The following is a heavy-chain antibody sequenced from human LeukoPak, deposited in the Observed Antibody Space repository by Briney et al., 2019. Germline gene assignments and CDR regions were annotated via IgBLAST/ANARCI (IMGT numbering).Heavy chain of an antibody. CDR2: IKSKSDGGTT. CDR1: AFTFSNAL. CDR3: TTWDGVD. D-gene: IGHD1-26*01. Sequence: PGGSLRLSCAASAFTFSNALMTWVRQAPGKGLEWLGHIKSKSDGGTTDCAAPFKGRFTISRDDSKNTPYLQMNSLKTEDTAVYYCTTWDGVDWGQGTMVTVSS. V-gene: IGHV3-15*01. J-gene: IGHJ3*01.